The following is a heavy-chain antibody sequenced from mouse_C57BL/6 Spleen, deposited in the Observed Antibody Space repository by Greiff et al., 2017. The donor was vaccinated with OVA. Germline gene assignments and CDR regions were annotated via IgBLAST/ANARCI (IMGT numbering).Heavy chain of an antibody. CDR3: ARQGGSSPFAY. V-gene: IGHV5-9*01. D-gene: IGHD1-1*01. J-gene: IGHJ3*01. CDR2: ISGGGGNT. CDR1: GFTFSSYT. Sequence: EVQLVESGGGLVKPGGSLKLSCAASGFTFSSYTLSWVRQTPEKRLEWVATISGGGGNTYYPDSVKGRFTISRDNAKNTLYLQMSSLRSEDTALYYCARQGGSSPFAYWGQGTLVTVSA.